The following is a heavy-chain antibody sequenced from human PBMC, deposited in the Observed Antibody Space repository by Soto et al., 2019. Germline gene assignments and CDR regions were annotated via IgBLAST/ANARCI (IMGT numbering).Heavy chain of an antibody. CDR2: ISWDGGRI. CDR1: GFNFAEYA. V-gene: IGHV3-9*01. CDR3: ARGITGTIRGGMDV. J-gene: IGHJ6*02. D-gene: IGHD1-7*01. Sequence: GGSLRLSCAASGFNFAEYAMHWVRQIPGKGLEWVSGISWDGGRIGYADSVKGRFTISRDNAKKSLFLQMNSLSSVTAADTAVYYCARGITGTIRGGMDVWGQGTTVTVSS.